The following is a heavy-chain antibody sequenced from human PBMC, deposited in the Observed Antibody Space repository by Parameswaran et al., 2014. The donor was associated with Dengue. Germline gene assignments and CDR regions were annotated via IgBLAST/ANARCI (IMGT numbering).Heavy chain of an antibody. D-gene: IGHD3-22*01. CDR1: GFTFSSYD. CDR2: IGTAGDT. CDR3: ARGGYYDKSGYYRYFDY. V-gene: IGHV3-13*01. J-gene: IGHJ4*02. Sequence: GESLKISCAASGFTFSSYDMHWVRQATGKGLEWVSVIGTAGDTYYPGSVKGRFTISRENAKNSLYLQMNSLRAEDTAVYYCARGGYYDKSGYYRYFDYWAREPWSPS.